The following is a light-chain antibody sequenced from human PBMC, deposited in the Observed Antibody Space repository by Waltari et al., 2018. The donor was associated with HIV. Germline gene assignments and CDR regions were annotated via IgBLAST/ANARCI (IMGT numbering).Light chain of an antibody. CDR2: AAS. CDR1: QSISSY. Sequence: DIQMTQSPSSLSASVGDRVTITCRASQSISSYLNWYQQKPRKAPKLLIYAASKLQSGVPSRFNGSGSGTEFNLNNSSLQTEDFATYYCQKSYTSWTFGQGTKVEIK. J-gene: IGKJ1*01. V-gene: IGKV1-39*01. CDR3: QKSYTSWT.